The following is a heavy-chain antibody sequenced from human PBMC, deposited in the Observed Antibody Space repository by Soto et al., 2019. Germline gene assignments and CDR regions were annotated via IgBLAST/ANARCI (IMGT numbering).Heavy chain of an antibody. Sequence: GGSLRLSCAASGFTFSSYGMHWVRQAPGKGLEWVAGIWYDGRDKVYADSVKGRFTISRDNSKNTMDLQMNSLRGDDTAVYFCAKDRVSEHSSGWPQGHWGQGTLVTVSS. D-gene: IGHD6-19*01. V-gene: IGHV3-30*02. CDR1: GFTFSSYG. CDR3: AKDRVSEHSSGWPQGH. CDR2: IWYDGRDK. J-gene: IGHJ4*02.